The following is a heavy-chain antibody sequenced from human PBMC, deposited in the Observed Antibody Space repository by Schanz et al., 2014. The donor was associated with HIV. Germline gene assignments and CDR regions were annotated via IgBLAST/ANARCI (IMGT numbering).Heavy chain of an antibody. D-gene: IGHD6-6*01. J-gene: IGHJ6*02. CDR1: GGIFSYHA. CDR3: ARGLKDSSSSEAFHI. CDR2: IIPIFATP. Sequence: QVQLVQSGAEVKKPGSSVKVSCKASGGIFSYHAINWVRQAPGQGLEWMGGIIPIFATPNYAQKFQGRVTITADESTSTAYMELSSLRSDDTAMYYCARGLKDSSSSEAFHIWGQGTTVTVSS. V-gene: IGHV1-69*01.